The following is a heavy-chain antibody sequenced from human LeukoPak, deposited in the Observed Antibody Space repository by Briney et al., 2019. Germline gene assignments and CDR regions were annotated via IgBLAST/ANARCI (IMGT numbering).Heavy chain of an antibody. D-gene: IGHD2-15*01. CDR3: VLAATLGTFDY. CDR2: INTNTGSP. CDR1: GYTFTSYA. V-gene: IGHV7-4-1*02. Sequence: ASVKVSCKASGYTFTSYAMNWVRQAPGQGLEWMGWINTNTGSPTYAQGFTGRFVFSLDTSVSTAYLQISSLKAEDTAVYYCVLAATLGTFDYWGQGTLVTVSS. J-gene: IGHJ4*02.